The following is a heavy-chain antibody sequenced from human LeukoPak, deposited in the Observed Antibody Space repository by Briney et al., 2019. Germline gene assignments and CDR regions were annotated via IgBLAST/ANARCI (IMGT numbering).Heavy chain of an antibody. CDR2: FDPEDGET. D-gene: IGHD2-2*01. J-gene: IGHJ4*02. V-gene: IGHV1-24*01. Sequence: ASVKVSCKVSGYTLTELSMHWVRQAPGKGLEWMGGFDPEDGETIYAQKFQGRVTMTEDTSTDTAYMELSSLRSEDTAVYYCATLSLDVPAGNKGAFDYWGQGTLVTVSS. CDR3: ATLSLDVPAGNKGAFDY. CDR1: GYTLTELS.